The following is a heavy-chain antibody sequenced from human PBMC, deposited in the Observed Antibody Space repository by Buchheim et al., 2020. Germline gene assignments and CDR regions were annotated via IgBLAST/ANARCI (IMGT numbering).Heavy chain of an antibody. Sequence: QVQLVESGGGVVQPGRSLRLSCAASGFTFSSYGMHWVRQAPGKGLEWVAVISYDGSNKYYADSVKGRFTISRDNSKNKLYLQMNSLRAEDTAVYYCAKDRGSAYNPAPSFFDYWGQGTL. V-gene: IGHV3-30*18. J-gene: IGHJ4*02. CDR3: AKDRGSAYNPAPSFFDY. CDR2: ISYDGSNK. CDR1: GFTFSSYG. D-gene: IGHD3-22*01.